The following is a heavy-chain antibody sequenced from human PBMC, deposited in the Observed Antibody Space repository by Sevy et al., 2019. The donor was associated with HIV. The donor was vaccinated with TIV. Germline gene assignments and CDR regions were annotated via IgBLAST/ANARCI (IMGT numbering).Heavy chain of an antibody. CDR3: ARAVPATDAFDI. J-gene: IGHJ3*02. CDR1: GFTFTSYS. CDR2: ISGISNYI. V-gene: IGHV3-21*01. D-gene: IGHD6-19*01. Sequence: GGSLRLSCAASGFTFTSYSMHWVRQAPGKGLEWVSSISGISNYIYYADSVKGRFSISRDNAKNSLYLQMNSLRAEDTAVFYCARAVPATDAFDIWGQWTLVTVSS.